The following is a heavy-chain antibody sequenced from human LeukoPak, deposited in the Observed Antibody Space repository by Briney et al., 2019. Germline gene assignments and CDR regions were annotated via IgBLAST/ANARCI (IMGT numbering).Heavy chain of an antibody. CDR2: INHSGST. CDR1: GGSFSGYY. CDR3: ARGMSRYYFDY. D-gene: IGHD3-16*01. J-gene: IGHJ4*02. Sequence: SETLSLTCAVYGGSFSGYYWSWIRQPPGKGLEWIGEINHSGSTNYNPSLKSRVTISVDTSKNQFSLKLSSVTAADTAVYYCARGMSRYYFDYWGQGTLVTVSS. V-gene: IGHV4-34*01.